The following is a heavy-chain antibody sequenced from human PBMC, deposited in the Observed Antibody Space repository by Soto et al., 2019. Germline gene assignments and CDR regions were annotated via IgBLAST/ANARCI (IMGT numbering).Heavy chain of an antibody. CDR2: ISGSGGST. V-gene: IGHV3-23*01. J-gene: IGHJ4*02. CDR1: GFTFSSYA. Sequence: GGSLRLSCAASGFTFSSYAMSWVRQAPGKGLEWVSAISGSGGSTYYADSVKGRFTISRDNSKNTLYLQMNSLRAEDTAVYYCAKDSSYYYDSSGYYEPYYFDYWGQGTLVTVSS. CDR3: AKDSSYYYDSSGYYEPYYFDY. D-gene: IGHD3-22*01.